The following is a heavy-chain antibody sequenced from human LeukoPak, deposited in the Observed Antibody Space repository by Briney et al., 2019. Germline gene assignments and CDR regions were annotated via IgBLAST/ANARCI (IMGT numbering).Heavy chain of an antibody. Sequence: PSETLSLTCSVSGGSISSYSWSWIWQPPGKGLEWIGYIYNSGSTNYNPSLKSRVTISVDTSKNQFSLKLSSVTAADTAVYYCARVTHPTYYYGSGPWFDPWGQGTLVTVSS. CDR2: IYNSGST. D-gene: IGHD3-10*01. J-gene: IGHJ5*02. CDR3: ARVTHPTYYYGSGPWFDP. CDR1: GGSISSYS. V-gene: IGHV4-59*01.